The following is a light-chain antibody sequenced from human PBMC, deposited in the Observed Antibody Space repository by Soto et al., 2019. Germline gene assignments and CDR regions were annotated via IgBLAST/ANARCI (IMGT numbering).Light chain of an antibody. CDR1: QSISRW. V-gene: IGKV1-5*01. CDR3: QQYYDYSHT. J-gene: IGKJ2*01. CDR2: DAS. Sequence: DIQMTQSPSTLSASVGDRVTITCRASQSISRWLASYQQKAGKAPKLLIYDASSLESAVPSRFSGSRSETEFTLTISSLQPDDFATYSCQQYYDYSHTFGQGTKVDIK.